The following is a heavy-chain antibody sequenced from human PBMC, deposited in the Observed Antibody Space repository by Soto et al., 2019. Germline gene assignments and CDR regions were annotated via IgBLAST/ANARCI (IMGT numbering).Heavy chain of an antibody. CDR3: ARGYSNYEGYYFDY. J-gene: IGHJ4*02. V-gene: IGHV4-31*03. CDR1: GGSISSGGYY. Sequence: SETLSLTCTVSGGSISSGGYYWSWIRQHPGKGLEWIGYTYYSGSTYYNPSLKSRVTISVDTSKNQFSLKLSSVTAADTAVYYCARGYSNYEGYYFDYWGQGTLVTVSS. CDR2: TYYSGST. D-gene: IGHD4-4*01.